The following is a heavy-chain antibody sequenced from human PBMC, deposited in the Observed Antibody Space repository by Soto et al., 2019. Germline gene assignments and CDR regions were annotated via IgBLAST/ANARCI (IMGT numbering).Heavy chain of an antibody. D-gene: IGHD2-2*01. V-gene: IGHV3-53*01. CDR2: IYSGGST. CDR3: ARGEMVVPAATWGYYYYYMDV. CDR1: GFTVSSNY. J-gene: IGHJ6*03. Sequence: GGSLRLSCAASGFTVSSNYMSWVRRAPGKGLEWVSVIYSGGSTYYADSVKGRFTISRDNSKNTLYLQMNSLRAEDTAVYYCARGEMVVPAATWGYYYYYMDVWGKGTTVTVSS.